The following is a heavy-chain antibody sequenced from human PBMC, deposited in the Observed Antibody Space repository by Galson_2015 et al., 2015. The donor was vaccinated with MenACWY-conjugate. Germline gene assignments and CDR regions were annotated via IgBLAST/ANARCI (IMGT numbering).Heavy chain of an antibody. J-gene: IGHJ4*02. Sequence: SLRLSCAASGFTFSNFAMNWVRQAPGKGLEWVSTISGSGGDTYYADSVKGRFTISRDNSKNTLNLQMNALRAEDTALYYCAKDKNYGDFGDFDHWGQGTLVTASS. V-gene: IGHV3-23*01. CDR1: GFTFSNFA. D-gene: IGHD4-17*01. CDR2: ISGSGGDT. CDR3: AKDKNYGDFGDFDH.